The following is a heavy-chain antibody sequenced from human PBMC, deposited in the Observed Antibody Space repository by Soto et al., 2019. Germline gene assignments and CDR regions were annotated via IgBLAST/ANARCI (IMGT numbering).Heavy chain of an antibody. V-gene: IGHV3-23*01. CDR3: AKYYYDSSGYKEY. J-gene: IGHJ4*02. Sequence: PGGSXRLSCSASVFTFISYAMILFRQAPGKGLEWVSAISGSGGSTYYADSVKGRFTISRDNSKNTLYLQMNSLRAEDTAVYYCAKYYYDSSGYKEYWGQGTLVTVYS. CDR1: VFTFISYA. CDR2: ISGSGGST. D-gene: IGHD3-22*01.